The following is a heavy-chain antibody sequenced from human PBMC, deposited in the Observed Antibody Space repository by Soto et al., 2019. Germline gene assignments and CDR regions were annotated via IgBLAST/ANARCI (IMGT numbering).Heavy chain of an antibody. Sequence: SVKVSCKASGYTFTSYDINWVRQATGQGLEWMGWMNPIIGTTNYAQKFQGRVTITADESTSTAYMELSSLRSEDTAVYYCARQGSLRFLEWLLPWFDPWGQGTLVTVSS. CDR3: ARQGSLRFLEWLLPWFDP. D-gene: IGHD3-3*01. V-gene: IGHV1-69*13. J-gene: IGHJ5*02. CDR2: MNPIIGTT. CDR1: GYTFTSYD.